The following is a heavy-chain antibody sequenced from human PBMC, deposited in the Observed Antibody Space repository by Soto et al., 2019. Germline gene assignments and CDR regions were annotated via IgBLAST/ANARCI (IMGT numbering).Heavy chain of an antibody. CDR3: ANDDYYDSSGYYTNY. J-gene: IGHJ4*02. D-gene: IGHD3-22*01. CDR2: ISGSGGST. V-gene: IGHV3-23*01. Sequence: PVGSLRLSCAASGFTFSSYAMSWVRQAPGKGLEWVSAISGSGGSTYYADSVKGRFTISRDNSKNTLYLQMNSLRAEDTAVYYCANDDYYDSSGYYTNYWGQGTLVTVSS. CDR1: GFTFSSYA.